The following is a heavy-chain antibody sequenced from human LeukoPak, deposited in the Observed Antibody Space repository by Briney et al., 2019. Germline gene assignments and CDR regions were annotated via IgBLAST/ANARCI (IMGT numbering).Heavy chain of an antibody. V-gene: IGHV3-74*01. D-gene: IGHD1-26*01. Sequence: PGGSLRLSCAASGFTFSSYWMHWVRQAPGKGLVWVARINTDGSTTSYSESVKGRFTISRDNAKNTLYVLMNSLRAEDTAAYYCVRDGIGGSYFYWGQGTLVTVSS. J-gene: IGHJ4*02. CDR1: GFTFSSYW. CDR2: INTDGSTT. CDR3: VRDGIGGSYFY.